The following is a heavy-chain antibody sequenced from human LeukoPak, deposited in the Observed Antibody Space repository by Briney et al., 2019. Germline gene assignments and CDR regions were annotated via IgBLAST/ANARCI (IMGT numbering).Heavy chain of an antibody. CDR2: ISWNSGSI. V-gene: IGHV3-9*01. J-gene: IGHJ3*02. CDR1: GFTFDDYA. CDR3: AKDKSAMVKRSAFDI. D-gene: IGHD5-18*01. Sequence: QPGRSLRLSCAASGFTFDDYAMHWVRQAPGKGLEWVSGISWNSGSIGYADSVKGRFTISSDNAKNSLYLQMNSLRAEDTALYYCAKDKSAMVKRSAFDIWGQGTMVTVSS.